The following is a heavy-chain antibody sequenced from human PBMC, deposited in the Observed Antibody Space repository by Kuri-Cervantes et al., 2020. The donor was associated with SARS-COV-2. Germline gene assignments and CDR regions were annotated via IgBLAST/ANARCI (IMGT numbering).Heavy chain of an antibody. J-gene: IGHJ6*02. Sequence: LSLTCAVYGGSFSNYNWNWIRQAPGKGLEWVSIIYRGGTTYYADSVKGRFTISRDISKDTVYLQMDTLRAEDTAVYYCARHRDFWNDGMDVWGQGTTVTVSS. CDR3: ARHRDFWNDGMDV. CDR1: GGSFSNYN. D-gene: IGHD3-3*01. V-gene: IGHV3-53*01. CDR2: IYRGGTT.